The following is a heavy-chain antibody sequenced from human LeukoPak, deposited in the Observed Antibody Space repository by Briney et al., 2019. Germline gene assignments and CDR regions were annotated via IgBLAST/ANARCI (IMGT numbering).Heavy chain of an antibody. V-gene: IGHV3-48*03. D-gene: IGHD2-15*01. CDR2: ISSSGSAI. CDR3: ASKGGFDD. J-gene: IGHJ4*02. Sequence: GGSLRLSCAASAFTFSSYAMSWVRQAPGKGLEWVSYISSSGSAIFYADSVKGRFTISRDNAKNSLFLQMNSLRAEDTAFYYCASKGGFDDWGQGTLVTVSS. CDR1: AFTFSSYA.